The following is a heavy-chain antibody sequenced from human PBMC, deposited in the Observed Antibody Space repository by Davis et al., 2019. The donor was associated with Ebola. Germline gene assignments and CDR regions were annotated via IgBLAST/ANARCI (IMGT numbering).Heavy chain of an antibody. V-gene: IGHV3-73*01. CDR1: GFTFSGSA. D-gene: IGHD4-17*01. J-gene: IGHJ6*02. CDR3: TSTSDYGDYVGPYYYGMDV. Sequence: GESLKISCAASGFTFSGSAMHWVRQASGKGLEWVGRIRSKANSYATAYAASAKGRFTISRDDSKNTAYLQMNSLKTEDTAVYYCTSTSDYGDYVGPYYYGMDVWGQGTTVTVSS. CDR2: IRSKANSYAT.